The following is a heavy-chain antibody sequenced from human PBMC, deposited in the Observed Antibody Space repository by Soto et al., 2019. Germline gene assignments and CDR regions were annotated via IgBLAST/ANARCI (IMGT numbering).Heavy chain of an antibody. CDR1: GGSISSGDYY. CDR3: VRVTPPTADYDFWSGYYTHDY. CDR2: IYYTGNT. D-gene: IGHD3-3*01. V-gene: IGHV4-30-4*01. Sequence: SETLSLTCTVSGGSISSGDYYWSWIRQPPGKGLEWIGYIYYTGNTFYNPSLKSRVIISVDTSKNQISLKLRSVTAADTAVYYCVRVTPPTADYDFWSGYYTHDYWGQGTLVTVSS. J-gene: IGHJ4*02.